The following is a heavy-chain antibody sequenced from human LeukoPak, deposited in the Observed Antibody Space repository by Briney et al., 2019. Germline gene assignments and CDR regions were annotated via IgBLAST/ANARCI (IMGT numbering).Heavy chain of an antibody. V-gene: IGHV4-4*07. J-gene: IGHJ4*02. CDR3: VRDYDWNDVGLFDY. CDR2: IYTAGST. Sequence: PSETLSLTCTVSGDSISSFYWSWIRQPAGKGLEWIGRIYTAGSTNYNPSLKSRLTMSVDTSKNQFSLKLSSVTAADTAVYYCVRDYDWNDVGLFDYWGQGILVTVSS. D-gene: IGHD1-1*01. CDR1: GDSISSFY.